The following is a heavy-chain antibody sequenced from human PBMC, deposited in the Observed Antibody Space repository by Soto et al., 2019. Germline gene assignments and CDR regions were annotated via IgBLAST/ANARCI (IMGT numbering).Heavy chain of an antibody. CDR1: GFSLSTSGVG. V-gene: IGHV2-5*02. J-gene: IGHJ4*02. CDR3: DHKGGGDRILDY. CDR2: IYWDDAK. D-gene: IGHD3-16*01. Sequence: QITLKESGPTLVKPTQTLTLTCTFSGFSLSTSGVGVGWIRQPPGKALEWVALIYWDDAKEYSPSLKSRLTITKDTSKTQVALTMTHMDPVDTATYYCDHKGGGDRILDYWGQGTLVTVSS.